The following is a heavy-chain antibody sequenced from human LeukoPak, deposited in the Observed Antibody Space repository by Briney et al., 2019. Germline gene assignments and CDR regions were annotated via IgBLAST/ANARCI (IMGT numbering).Heavy chain of an antibody. CDR3: ARQGGYFDASSCYSGDYFYYHGMDV. CDR1: GGSISSGRYY. V-gene: IGHV4-61*02. CDR2: LSSTGST. D-gene: IGHD2-2*02. Sequence: PSQTLSLTCTVPGGSISSGRYYWSLIRQPAGKALEWIGRLSSTGSTNYNPSLKSRVTISVDTSKNQFALNLSSVTSADTAVYYCARQGGYFDASSCYSGDYFYYHGMDVWGQGTTVTVSS. J-gene: IGHJ6*02.